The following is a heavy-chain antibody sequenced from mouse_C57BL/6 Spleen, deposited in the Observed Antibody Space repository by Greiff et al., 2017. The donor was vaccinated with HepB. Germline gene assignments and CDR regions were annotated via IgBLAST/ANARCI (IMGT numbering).Heavy chain of an antibody. CDR3: AGVTTVVAPGYFDV. V-gene: IGHV1-39*01. Sequence: VQLKESGPELVKPGASVKISCKASGYSFTDYNMNWVKQSNGKSLEWIGVINPNYGTTSYNQKFKGKATLTVDQSSSTAYMQLNSLTSEDSAVYYCAGVTTVVAPGYFDVWGTGTTVTVSS. CDR1: GYSFTDYN. D-gene: IGHD1-1*01. J-gene: IGHJ1*03. CDR2: INPNYGTT.